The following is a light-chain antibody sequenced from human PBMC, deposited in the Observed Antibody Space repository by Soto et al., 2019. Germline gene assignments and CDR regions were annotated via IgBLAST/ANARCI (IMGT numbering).Light chain of an antibody. V-gene: IGKV3-20*01. J-gene: IGKJ1*01. CDR3: QQYGSSGT. Sequence: DIVLTQSPGTLSLSPWERVTLSCRASQIVTSDYLAWYHQEPGQAPRLLIYGASNRATGIPDRFSGSGSGTDFTLTISRLEPEDFAVYYCQQYGSSGTFGQGTKVDIK. CDR2: GAS. CDR1: QIVTSDY.